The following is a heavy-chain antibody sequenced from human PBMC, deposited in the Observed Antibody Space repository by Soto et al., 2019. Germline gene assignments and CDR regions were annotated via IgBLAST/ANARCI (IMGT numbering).Heavy chain of an antibody. J-gene: IGHJ6*02. Sequence: SETLSLTCAVYGGSFSGYYWSWIRRPPGKGLEWIGEINHSGSTNYNPSLKSRVTISVDTSKNQFSLKLSSVTAADTAVYYCERGRGYFDWLLRSPPFYYYYGMDVWGQGTTMTVYS. CDR2: INHSGST. V-gene: IGHV4-34*01. CDR3: ERGRGYFDWLLRSPPFYYYYGMDV. D-gene: IGHD3-9*01. CDR1: GGSFSGYY.